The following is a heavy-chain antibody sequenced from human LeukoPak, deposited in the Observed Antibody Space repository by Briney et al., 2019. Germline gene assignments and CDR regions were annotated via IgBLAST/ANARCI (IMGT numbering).Heavy chain of an antibody. D-gene: IGHD4-17*01. V-gene: IGHV3-53*01. CDR3: ARGPVTRFEI. J-gene: IGHJ3*02. Sequence: GGSLRLSRAGPGFPFSRLAMRWVPPAPGKGLEWVSVIYSGGTTYYADSVRGRFTFSRDNSNSTLHLQMNRLRAEDTAVYYCARGPVTRFEIWGQGTMVTVSS. CDR1: GFPFSRLA. CDR2: IYSGGTT.